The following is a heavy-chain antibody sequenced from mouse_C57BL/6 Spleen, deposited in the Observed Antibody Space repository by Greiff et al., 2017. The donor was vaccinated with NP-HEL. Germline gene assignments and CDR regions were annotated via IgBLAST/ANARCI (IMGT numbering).Heavy chain of an antibody. CDR3: ASRGNYYGSSCFDY. D-gene: IGHD1-1*01. CDR2: IDPSDSYT. CDR1: GYTFTSYW. J-gene: IGHJ2*01. V-gene: IGHV1-59*01. Sequence: VQLQQSGAELVRPGTSVKLSCKASGYTFTSYWMHWVKQRPGQGLEWIGVIDPSDSYTNYNQKFKGKATLTVDTSSSTAYMQLSSLTSEDSAVYYCASRGNYYGSSCFDYWGQGTTLTVSS.